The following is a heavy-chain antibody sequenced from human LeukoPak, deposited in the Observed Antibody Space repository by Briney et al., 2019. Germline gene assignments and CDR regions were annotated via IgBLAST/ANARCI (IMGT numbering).Heavy chain of an antibody. D-gene: IGHD1-7*01. J-gene: IGHJ4*02. Sequence: GGSLRLSCAASGFNFNKYEMNWVRQAPGKGLEWISYINGRGATIENADSVRGRFTISRDNAKNSLYLQMNSLRAEDTAVYYCARDLGGTGTTGYFDYWGQGTLVTVSS. CDR3: ARDLGGTGTTGYFDY. CDR1: GFNFNKYE. V-gene: IGHV3-48*03. CDR2: INGRGATI.